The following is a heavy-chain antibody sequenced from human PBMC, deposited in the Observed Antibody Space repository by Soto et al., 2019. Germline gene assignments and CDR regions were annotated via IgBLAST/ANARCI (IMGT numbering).Heavy chain of an antibody. CDR3: AKMPLECSSTSCYGVFFDY. Sequence: GGSLRLSCAASGFTFSSYAMSWVRQAPGKGLEWVSAISGSGGSTYYADSVKGRFTISRDNSKNTLYLQMNSLRAEDTAVYYCAKMPLECSSTSCYGVFFDYWGQGTLVTVSS. CDR2: ISGSGGST. V-gene: IGHV3-23*01. CDR1: GFTFSSYA. J-gene: IGHJ4*02. D-gene: IGHD2-2*01.